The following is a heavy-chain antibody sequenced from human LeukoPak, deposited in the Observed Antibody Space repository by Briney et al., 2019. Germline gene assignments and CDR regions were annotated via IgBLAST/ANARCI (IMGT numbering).Heavy chain of an antibody. Sequence: ASVKVSCEASGYTFTSYYMHWVRQAPGQGLEWMGIINPSGGSTSYAQKFQGRVTMTRDTSTSTVYMELSSLRSEDTAVYYCARDQYCSGGSCHDAFDIWGQGTMVTVSS. D-gene: IGHD2-15*01. CDR2: INPSGGST. J-gene: IGHJ3*02. V-gene: IGHV1-46*01. CDR1: GYTFTSYY. CDR3: ARDQYCSGGSCHDAFDI.